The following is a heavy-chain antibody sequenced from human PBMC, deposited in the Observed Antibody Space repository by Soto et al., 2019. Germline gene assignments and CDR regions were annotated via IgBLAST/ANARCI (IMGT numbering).Heavy chain of an antibody. D-gene: IGHD3-16*02. Sequence: PGGSLRLSCAASGFTFSNSWMCWVRQAPGKGLEWVANIKGDGSEIHYADSVKGRFTISRDNAKNSLYLQMNSLRDEDTAVYYCARDQNDYVWGSYRYSGFDYWGQGTLVTVSS. CDR1: GFTFSNSW. CDR2: IKGDGSEI. CDR3: ARDQNDYVWGSYRYSGFDY. V-gene: IGHV3-7*01. J-gene: IGHJ4*02.